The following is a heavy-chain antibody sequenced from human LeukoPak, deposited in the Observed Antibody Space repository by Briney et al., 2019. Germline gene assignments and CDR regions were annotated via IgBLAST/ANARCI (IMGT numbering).Heavy chain of an antibody. CDR1: GFTFSSNG. CDR3: AKPRGNY. V-gene: IGHV3-30*18. J-gene: IGHJ4*02. CDR2: ISYDESNK. Sequence: GGSLRLSCAASGFTFSSNGMHWVRQAPGKGLEWVAIISYDESNKFYADSMKGRFTISRDNSKNTLYLQMNSLRAEDTAVYYWAKPRGNYWGQGTLVTVSS.